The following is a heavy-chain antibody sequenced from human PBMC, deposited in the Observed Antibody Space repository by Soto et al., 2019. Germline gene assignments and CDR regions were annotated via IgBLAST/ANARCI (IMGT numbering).Heavy chain of an antibody. J-gene: IGHJ4*02. CDR2: INPSGGTT. Sequence: QAQLVQSGAEVKNPGASVKVSCRASGYAFSNYYVDWVRQAPGQGLEWMGIINPSGGTTTYAQKFQGRVTMTRDTSTSTVYMELSSLTSDDTAFYYCARGVTAGVDYWGQGTLVTVSS. CDR3: ARGVTAGVDY. CDR1: GYAFSNYY. D-gene: IGHD1-26*01. V-gene: IGHV1-46*01.